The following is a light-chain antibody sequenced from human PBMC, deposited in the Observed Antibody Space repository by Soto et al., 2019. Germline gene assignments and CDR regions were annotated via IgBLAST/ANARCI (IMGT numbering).Light chain of an antibody. V-gene: IGKV3-20*01. CDR3: QQYGSSPLLT. Sequence: EIVLTQSPGTLSLSPGERGTLSCRASHSVSSSYLAWYQQKPGQAPRLLIYGASSRATGIPDRFSGSGSGTDFTLTISRLEPEDFAVYYCQQYGSSPLLTFGPGTKVDIK. CDR1: HSVSSSY. CDR2: GAS. J-gene: IGKJ3*01.